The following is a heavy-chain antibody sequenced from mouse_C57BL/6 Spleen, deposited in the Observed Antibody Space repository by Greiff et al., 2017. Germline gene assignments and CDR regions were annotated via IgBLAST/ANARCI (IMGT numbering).Heavy chain of an antibody. J-gene: IGHJ3*01. CDR2: ISSGGDYI. D-gene: IGHD1-1*01. V-gene: IGHV5-9-1*02. CDR3: TTCGSTCVGAFAY. CDR1: GFTFSSYA. Sequence: DVKLVESGEGLVKPGGSLKLSCAASGFTFSSYAMSWVRQTPEKRLEWVAYISSGGDYIYYADTVKGRFTISRDNARNTLYLHMSSLKSEDTAMFSGTTCGSTCVGAFAYWGQGTLVTVSA.